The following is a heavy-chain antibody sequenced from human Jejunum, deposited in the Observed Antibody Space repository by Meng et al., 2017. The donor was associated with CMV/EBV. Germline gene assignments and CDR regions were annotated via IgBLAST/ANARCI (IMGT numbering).Heavy chain of an antibody. V-gene: IGHV4-31*02. D-gene: IGHD6-25*01. Sequence: SGDYISNAGYYWSWIRQHPGKGLEWIGYIYYSGPTYYNPSLKSRVTMSVDTAENQFSLNVSSVTAADTAVYYCARGGTGYSSGQLAYWGQGTLVTVSS. J-gene: IGHJ4*02. CDR2: IYYSGPT. CDR1: GDYISNAGYY. CDR3: ARGGTGYSSGQLAY.